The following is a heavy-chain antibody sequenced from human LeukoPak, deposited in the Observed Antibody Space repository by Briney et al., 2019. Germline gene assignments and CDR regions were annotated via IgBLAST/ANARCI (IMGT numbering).Heavy chain of an antibody. V-gene: IGHV1-8*01. J-gene: IGHJ4*02. CDR2: MNPNSGHT. Sequence: GASVKVPCKASGYTFTNYDIYWVRQATGQGPEWMGWMNPNSGHTGYAQKFQGRVTMTRNTSISTAYMELSSLSSEDTAVYYCVRYPRTHYYFDCWGQGTLVTVSS. D-gene: IGHD1-14*01. CDR3: VRYPRTHYYFDC. CDR1: GYTFTNYD.